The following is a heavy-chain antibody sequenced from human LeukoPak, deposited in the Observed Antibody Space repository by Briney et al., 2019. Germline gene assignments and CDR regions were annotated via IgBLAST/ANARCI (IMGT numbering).Heavy chain of an antibody. Sequence: NPSETLSLTCTVSGGSISSYYWSWIRQPPGKGLEWIGYIYYSGSTNYNPSLKSRVTISVDTSKNQFSLKLSSVTAADTAVYYCARLTFDWLPHPAYYYYYMDVWGKGTTVTISS. CDR2: IYYSGST. CDR1: GGSISSYY. D-gene: IGHD3-9*01. V-gene: IGHV4-59*01. CDR3: ARLTFDWLPHPAYYYYYMDV. J-gene: IGHJ6*03.